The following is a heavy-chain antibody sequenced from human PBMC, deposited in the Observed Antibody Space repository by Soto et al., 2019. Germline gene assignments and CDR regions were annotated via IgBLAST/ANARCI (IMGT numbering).Heavy chain of an antibody. CDR1: GFTFSSYS. D-gene: IGHD6-13*01. J-gene: IGHJ5*02. CDR2: ISSSSSNI. V-gene: IGHV3-21*01. Sequence: GGSLRLSCAASGFTFSSYSMNWVRQAPGKGLEWVSSISSSSSNIYYADSVKGRFTISRDNAKNSVYMQMNSLRAEDTAVYYCARDRTAGFDPWGQGALVTVSS. CDR3: ARDRTAGFDP.